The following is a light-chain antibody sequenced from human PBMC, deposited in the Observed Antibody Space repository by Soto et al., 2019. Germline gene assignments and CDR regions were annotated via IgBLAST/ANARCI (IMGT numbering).Light chain of an antibody. CDR1: PSVSSSY. CDR2: GAS. Sequence: ETVLTQSPGTLSLSPAERATLSCRASPSVSSSYLAWYQHKPVRAPRLLIYGASSRATGIPDTFSGRGSGSDSTLTISRLVPEDCAVYSCQQYASRLGTFGQGTKVDIK. CDR3: QQYASRLGT. V-gene: IGKV3-20*01. J-gene: IGKJ1*01.